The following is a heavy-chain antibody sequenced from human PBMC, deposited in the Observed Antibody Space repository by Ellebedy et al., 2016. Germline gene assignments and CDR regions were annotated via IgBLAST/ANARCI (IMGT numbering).Heavy chain of an antibody. J-gene: IGHJ5*02. V-gene: IGHV3-21*01. D-gene: IGHD3-16*01. CDR3: ARGVGGTSLNWFDP. CDR2: ISSSGSNI. Sequence: GGSLRLXCAASESTFSGYTMNWVRQAPGKGLEWVSSISSSGSNIFYADSVKGRFTISRDNAKNSLFLLMNSLRAEDTAVYYCARGVGGTSLNWFDPWGQGTLVTVSS. CDR1: ESTFSGYT.